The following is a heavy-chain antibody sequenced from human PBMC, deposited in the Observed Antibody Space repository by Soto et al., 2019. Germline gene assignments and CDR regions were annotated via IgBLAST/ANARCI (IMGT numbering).Heavy chain of an antibody. V-gene: IGHV3-48*01. CDR3: ARGRPLYSSGGPGSDLNP. CDR1: GFTFSSYS. J-gene: IGHJ5*02. CDR2: ISSSSSTI. Sequence: GGSLRLSCAASGFTFSSYSMNWVRQAPGKGLEWVSYISSSSSTIYYADSVKGRFTISRDNAKNSLYLQMNSLRAEDTAVYYCARGRPLYSSGGPGSDLNPWGQGTLVTVSS. D-gene: IGHD6-19*01.